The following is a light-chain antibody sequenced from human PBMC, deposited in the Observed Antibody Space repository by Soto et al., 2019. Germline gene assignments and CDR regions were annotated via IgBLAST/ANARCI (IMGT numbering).Light chain of an antibody. J-gene: IGKJ4*01. Sequence: DIQMTQSPSSLSASVGDRVTITCRASQDISTYLNWYQQKPGKAPKLLICAASSLQSGVPSRFSGSGSGTDFTLTISSLQPVDFATYYCQQSHSHPLTFGGGTKVEIK. CDR2: AAS. CDR3: QQSHSHPLT. V-gene: IGKV1-39*01. CDR1: QDISTY.